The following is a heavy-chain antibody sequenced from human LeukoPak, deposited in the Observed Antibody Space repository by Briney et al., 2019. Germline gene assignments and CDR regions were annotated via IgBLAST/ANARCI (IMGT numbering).Heavy chain of an antibody. CDR1: GFTFSSYA. CDR2: ISGNGGST. CDR3: ARSQASSGYYYDY. V-gene: IGHV3-64*01. D-gene: IGHD3-22*01. J-gene: IGHJ4*02. Sequence: GGSLRLSCAASGFTFSSYAMHWVRQAPRKGLDYVSAISGNGGSTYYANSVKGRFTISRDNSKSTVYLQMGSLRAEDMAVYYCARSQASSGYYYDYWGQGTLVTVSS.